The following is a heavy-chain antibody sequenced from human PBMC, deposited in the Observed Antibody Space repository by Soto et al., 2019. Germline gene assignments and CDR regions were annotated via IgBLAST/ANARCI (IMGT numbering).Heavy chain of an antibody. CDR3: TGCRGYSTKSDYYGMDV. Sequence: QVQLVESGGGVVQPGRSLRLSCAASGFTFSSYGMHWVRQAPGKGLEWVAVISYDGSNKYYADSVKGRFTISRDNSKNTLYLQMNSLRAEDTAVYYATGCRGYSTKSDYYGMDVWGQGPTVTVSS. CDR1: GFTFSSYG. CDR2: ISYDGSNK. J-gene: IGHJ6*02. V-gene: IGHV3-30*03. D-gene: IGHD6-13*01.